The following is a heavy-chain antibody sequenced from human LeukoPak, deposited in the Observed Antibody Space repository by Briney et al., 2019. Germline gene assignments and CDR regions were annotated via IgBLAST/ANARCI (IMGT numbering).Heavy chain of an antibody. V-gene: IGHV3-20*04. CDR3: ARRMTTVTTKYFDL. D-gene: IGHD4-17*01. CDR1: GFTFDDYA. Sequence: GGSLRLSCAASGFTFDDYAMHWVRQAPGKGLEWVSGIDWNGGSPVYVDSVKGRFTISRDNAKNSLYLQMNSLRAEDTALYYCARRMTTVTTKYFDLWGRGTLVTVSS. J-gene: IGHJ2*01. CDR2: IDWNGGSP.